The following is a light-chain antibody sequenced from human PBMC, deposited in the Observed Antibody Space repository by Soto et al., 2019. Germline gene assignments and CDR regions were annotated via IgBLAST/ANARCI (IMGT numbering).Light chain of an antibody. CDR1: QDISNY. V-gene: IGKV1-33*01. J-gene: IGKJ2*01. CDR3: QQYDTFLHT. CDR2: DAS. Sequence: DIQMTQSPSSLSASVGDRVTITCQASQDISNYLNWYQQKPGKAPKLLIYDASNLETGVPSRFSGGGSETDFTFTISSLQPEDIGTYYCQQYDTFLHTFGQGTKLEIK.